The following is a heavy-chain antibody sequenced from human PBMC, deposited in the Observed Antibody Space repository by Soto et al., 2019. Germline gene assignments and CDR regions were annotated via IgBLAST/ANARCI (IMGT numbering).Heavy chain of an antibody. V-gene: IGHV3-30-3*01. CDR1: GFTFSSYA. Sequence: GGSLRLSCAASGFTFSSYAMHWVRQAPGKGLEWVAVISYDGSNKYYADSVKGRFTISRDNSKNTLYLQMNSLRSEDTAVYYCARARITGTTRIVDYWGQGTLVTVSS. CDR3: ARARITGTTRIVDY. CDR2: ISYDGSNK. J-gene: IGHJ4*02. D-gene: IGHD1-7*01.